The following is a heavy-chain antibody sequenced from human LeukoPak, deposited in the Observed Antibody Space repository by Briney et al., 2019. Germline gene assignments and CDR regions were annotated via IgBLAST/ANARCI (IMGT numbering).Heavy chain of an antibody. CDR1: GFTLSSYD. J-gene: IGHJ5*02. V-gene: IGHV3-13*01. CDR3: ARGYSSGWYP. Sequence: GGSLRLSCAASGFTLSSYDMHWVRQATGKGLEWVSAIGTAGDTYYPGSVKGRFTISREDAKNSLYLQMNNLRAEDTAVYYCARGYSSGWYPWGQGTLVTVSS. CDR2: IGTAGDT. D-gene: IGHD6-19*01.